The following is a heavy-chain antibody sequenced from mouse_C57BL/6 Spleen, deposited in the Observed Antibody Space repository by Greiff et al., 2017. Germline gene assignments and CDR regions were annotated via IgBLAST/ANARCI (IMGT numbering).Heavy chain of an antibody. CDR3: ARDYGSSYGY. J-gene: IGHJ2*01. Sequence: EVQVVESGGGLVKPGGSLKLSCAASGFTFSDYGMHWVRQAPEKGLEWVAYISSGSSTIYYADTVKGRFTISRNNAKNTLFLQMTSLGSEDTAMYYCARDYGSSYGYWGQGTTLTVSS. CDR1: GFTFSDYG. CDR2: ISSGSSTI. V-gene: IGHV5-17*01. D-gene: IGHD1-1*01.